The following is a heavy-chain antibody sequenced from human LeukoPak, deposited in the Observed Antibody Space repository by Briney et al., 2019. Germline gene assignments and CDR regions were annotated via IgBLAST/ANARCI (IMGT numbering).Heavy chain of an antibody. V-gene: IGHV3-74*01. D-gene: IGHD6-13*01. J-gene: IGHJ1*01. CDR1: GFTFSSYW. CDR2: INSDGSST. Sequence: GGSLRLSCAASGFTFSSYWRHWVRQAPGKGLVWVSRINSDGSSTSYAASVKGRSTISRANAKNTPYLQMNSLRAEDTAVYYCAREAHIAAAGKAYFQHWGQGTMVTVSS. CDR3: AREAHIAAAGKAYFQH.